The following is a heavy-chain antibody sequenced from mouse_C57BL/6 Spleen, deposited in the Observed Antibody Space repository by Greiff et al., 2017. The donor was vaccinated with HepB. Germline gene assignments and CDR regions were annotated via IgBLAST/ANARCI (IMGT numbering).Heavy chain of an antibody. CDR3: ASPNWDGGFAY. CDR2: IYPGDGDT. D-gene: IGHD4-1*01. Sequence: VQLQQSGPELVKPGASVKISCKASGYAFSSSWMNWVKQRPGKGLEWIGRIYPGDGDTNYNGKFKGKATLTADKSSSTAYMQLSSLTSEDSAVYFCASPNWDGGFAYWGQGTLVTVSA. CDR1: GYAFSSSW. V-gene: IGHV1-82*01. J-gene: IGHJ3*01.